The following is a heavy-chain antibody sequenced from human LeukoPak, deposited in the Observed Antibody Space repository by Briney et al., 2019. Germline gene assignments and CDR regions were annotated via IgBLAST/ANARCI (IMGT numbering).Heavy chain of an antibody. Sequence: GESLRLSCAASGFTFTNYVIHWVRQPPGKGLEWLAVISYDGTNKYYADSVKGRFTISRDHSKSTVDLQMDSLGGADSAVYYCARSPTYYHMDVWGKGTTVTVSS. J-gene: IGHJ6*03. CDR2: ISYDGTNK. CDR1: GFTFTNYV. CDR3: ARSPTYYHMDV. V-gene: IGHV3-30-3*01.